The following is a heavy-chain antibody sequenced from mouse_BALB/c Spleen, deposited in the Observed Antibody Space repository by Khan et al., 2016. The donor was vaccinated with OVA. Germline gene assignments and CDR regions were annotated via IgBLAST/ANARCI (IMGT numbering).Heavy chain of an antibody. CDR1: GFTFSTYG. J-gene: IGHJ3*01. V-gene: IGHV5-6*02. CDR3: TRLAYYYDREGFAY. D-gene: IGHD1-1*01. Sequence: EVKVEESGGDLVKPGGSLKLSCAASGFTFSTYGMSWVRQTPDKRLEWVATVSTGGGYTYYPDSVKGRITISRENAKHTLYLQMSGLKSEDTAMFYCTRLAYYYDREGFAYWGQGTLVTVSA. CDR2: VSTGGGYT.